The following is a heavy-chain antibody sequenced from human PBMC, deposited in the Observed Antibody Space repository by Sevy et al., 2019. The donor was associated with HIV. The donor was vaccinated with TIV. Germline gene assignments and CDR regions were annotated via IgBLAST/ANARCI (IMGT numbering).Heavy chain of an antibody. V-gene: IGHV3-7*01. Sequence: GGSLRLSCAASGFTFSDSWMTWVRQGPGKGLEWVANINQAGSDKYYVDSVRGRFTISRDNAKNPLSLQMTSLRVEDTALYYCAGGGFLSRYWGQGSLVTVSS. D-gene: IGHD6-25*01. J-gene: IGHJ4*02. CDR3: AGGGFLSRY. CDR2: INQAGSDK. CDR1: GFTFSDSW.